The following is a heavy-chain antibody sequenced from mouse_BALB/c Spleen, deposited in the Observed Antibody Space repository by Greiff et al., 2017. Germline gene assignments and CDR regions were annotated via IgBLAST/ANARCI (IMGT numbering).Heavy chain of an antibody. V-gene: IGHV2-9*02. CDR3: ARGDYRYDGFDY. CDR1: GFSLTSYG. CDR2: IWAGGST. D-gene: IGHD2-14*01. Sequence: VQLQQSGPGLVAPSQSLSITCTVSGFSLTSYGVHWVRQPPGKGLEWLGVIWAGGSTNYNSALMSRLSISNDNSKSQVFLKMNSLQTDDTAMYYCARGDYRYDGFDYWGQGTTLTVSS. J-gene: IGHJ2*01.